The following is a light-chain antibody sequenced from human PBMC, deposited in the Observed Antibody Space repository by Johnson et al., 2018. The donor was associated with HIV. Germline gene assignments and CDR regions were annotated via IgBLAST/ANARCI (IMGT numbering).Light chain of an antibody. CDR1: SSNIGTNY. V-gene: IGLV1-51*02. CDR2: ENN. CDR3: GTWDTSLSGGV. Sequence: QSVLTQPPSVYAAPGQNVNISCSGGSSNIGTNYVSWYQQFPGTAPKLLIYENNKRPSGIPDRFSGSKLGTSATLGITGLPPGDEADYYCGTWDTSLSGGVFGTGTKVTVL. J-gene: IGLJ1*01.